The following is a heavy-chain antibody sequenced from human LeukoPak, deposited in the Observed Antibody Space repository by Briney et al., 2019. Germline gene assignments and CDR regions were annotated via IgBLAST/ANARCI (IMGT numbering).Heavy chain of an antibody. CDR3: TTGGYSDYDRDY. D-gene: IGHD5-12*01. CDR1: GFTFSSYA. Sequence: GGSLRLSCAASGFTFSSYAMHWVRQAPGKGLEWVAVISYDGSNKYYADSVKGRFTISRDNAKNSLYLQMNSLRAEDTAVYYCTTGGYSDYDRDYWGQGTLVTVSS. CDR2: ISYDGSNK. J-gene: IGHJ4*02. V-gene: IGHV3-30-3*01.